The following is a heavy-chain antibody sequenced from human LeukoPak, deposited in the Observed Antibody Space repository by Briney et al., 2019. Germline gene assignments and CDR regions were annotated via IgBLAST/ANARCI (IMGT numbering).Heavy chain of an antibody. Sequence: SETLSLTCTVSGYSISSGYYWGWIRQPPGKGLEWIGSIYHSGSTYYNPSLKSRVTISVDTSKNQFSLKLSSVTAADTAVYYCARVAIFGVVPYYFDYWGRGTLVTVSS. CDR1: GYSISSGYY. D-gene: IGHD3-3*01. J-gene: IGHJ4*02. CDR3: ARVAIFGVVPYYFDY. CDR2: IYHSGST. V-gene: IGHV4-38-2*02.